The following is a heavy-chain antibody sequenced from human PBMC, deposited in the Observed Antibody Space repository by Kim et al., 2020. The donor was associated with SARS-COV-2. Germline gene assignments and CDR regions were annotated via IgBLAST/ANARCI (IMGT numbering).Heavy chain of an antibody. CDR2: ISWNSGSI. V-gene: IGHV3-9*01. D-gene: IGHD5-12*01. CDR3: AKVQQVRDGYNRDHLYYFDY. Sequence: GGSLRLSCAASGFTFGDYAMHWVRQAPGKGLEWVSGISWNSGSIGYADSVKGRFTISRDNAKNSLYLQMNSLRAEDTALYYCAKVQQVRDGYNRDHLYYFDYWGQGTLVTVSS. CDR1: GFTFGDYA. J-gene: IGHJ4*02.